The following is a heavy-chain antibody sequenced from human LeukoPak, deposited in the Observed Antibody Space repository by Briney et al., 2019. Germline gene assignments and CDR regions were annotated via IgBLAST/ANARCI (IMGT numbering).Heavy chain of an antibody. CDR3: ARHIAVAGQRGFDY. CDR2: IYHSGKT. V-gene: IGHV4-4*02. J-gene: IGHJ4*02. CDR1: GGSINNYW. Sequence: SETLSLTCAVSGGSINNYWWSWDRQPAGKGLEWIGEIYHSGKTNYNVSLKSRVTMSVDKSKNQFSLKLTSVTAADTAFYFCARHIAVAGQRGFDYWGQGTLVTVSS. D-gene: IGHD6-19*01.